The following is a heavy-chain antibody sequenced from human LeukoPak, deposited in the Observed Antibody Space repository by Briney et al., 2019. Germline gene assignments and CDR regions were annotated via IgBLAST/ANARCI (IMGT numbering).Heavy chain of an antibody. Sequence: PSETLSLTCTVSGGSISSYYWSWIRQPAGKGLEWIGRIYTSGSTNYNPSLKSRVTMSVDTSKHQFSLKLSSVTAVNTAVYYCARAILDTAMVITTNWFDPWGQGTLVTVSS. V-gene: IGHV4-4*07. J-gene: IGHJ5*02. CDR1: GGSISSYY. CDR3: ARAILDTAMVITTNWFDP. CDR2: IYTSGST. D-gene: IGHD5-18*01.